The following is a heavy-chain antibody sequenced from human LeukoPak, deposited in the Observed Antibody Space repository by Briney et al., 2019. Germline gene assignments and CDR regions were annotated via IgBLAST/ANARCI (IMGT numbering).Heavy chain of an antibody. CDR1: GFTSSSYW. V-gene: IGHV3-7*01. D-gene: IGHD3-16*01. J-gene: IGHJ4*02. CDR2: INQDGSDK. CDR3: ARERGSKHYDF. Sequence: AGGSLRLSCAASGFTSSSYWMGWVRQAPGKGLEWVANINQDGSDKYYVDSVKGRFTISRDNAKNSLYLQMDSLRAEGMALYYCARERGSKHYDFWGQGTLVTVSS.